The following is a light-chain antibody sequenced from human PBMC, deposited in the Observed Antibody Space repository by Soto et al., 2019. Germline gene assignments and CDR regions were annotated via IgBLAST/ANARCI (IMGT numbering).Light chain of an antibody. Sequence: QSVLTQPPSVSGAPGQTVTISCTGSSSNIGAGYDVHWYQQLPGRAPKLLIYGNTDRPSGVPDRFSGSKSSTSASLAITGLQAEDEADYYCQSYDSNLSAPILFGGGTKLTVL. V-gene: IGLV1-40*01. J-gene: IGLJ2*01. CDR3: QSYDSNLSAPIL. CDR1: SSNIGAGYD. CDR2: GNT.